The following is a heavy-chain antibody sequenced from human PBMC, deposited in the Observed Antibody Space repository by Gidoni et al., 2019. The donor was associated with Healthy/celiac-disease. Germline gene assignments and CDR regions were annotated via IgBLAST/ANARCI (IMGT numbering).Heavy chain of an antibody. J-gene: IGHJ4*02. CDR3: ARAIAAAGTESGY. CDR1: GYTFTDYS. D-gene: IGHD6-13*01. V-gene: IGHV1-69-2*01. Sequence: EVQLAQSGAEVKKPASTAKIPCKVSGYTFTDYSMHWVQQAPGKGLEWMGLVDPEDGETIYAEKFQGRVTITADTSTDTAYMELSSLRSEDTAVYYCARAIAAAGTESGYWGQGTLVTVSS. CDR2: VDPEDGET.